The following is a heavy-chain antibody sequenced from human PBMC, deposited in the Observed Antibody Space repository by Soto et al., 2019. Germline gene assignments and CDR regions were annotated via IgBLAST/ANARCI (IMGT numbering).Heavy chain of an antibody. CDR1: GGSISSSNW. D-gene: IGHD3-22*01. CDR2: IYHSGST. V-gene: IGHV4-4*02. J-gene: IGHJ5*02. Sequence: KTSETLSLTCAVSGGSISSSNWWSWVRQPPGKGLEWIGEIYHSGSTNYNPSLKSRVTISVDKSKNQFSLKLSSVTAADTAVYYCARRGYYDSSGFLSWGQGTLVTVSS. CDR3: ARRGYYDSSGFLS.